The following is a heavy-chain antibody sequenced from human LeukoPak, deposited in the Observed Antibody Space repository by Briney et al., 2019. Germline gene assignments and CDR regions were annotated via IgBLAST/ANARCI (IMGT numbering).Heavy chain of an antibody. V-gene: IGHV4-4*08. Sequence: SETLSLTCTVSRGSIMGYFWTWVRQTPGKGLERIGNIRFSGTTTYNPSLESRVTISLDSSKRQIFLNLRSVTTADTAVYYCARGNGWHDYWGQGTLVTVSS. J-gene: IGHJ4*02. CDR2: IRFSGTT. CDR1: RGSIMGYF. CDR3: ARGNGWHDY. D-gene: IGHD6-19*01.